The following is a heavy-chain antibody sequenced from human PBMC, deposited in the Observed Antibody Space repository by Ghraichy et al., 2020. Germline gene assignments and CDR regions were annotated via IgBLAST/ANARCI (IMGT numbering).Heavy chain of an antibody. V-gene: IGHV4-31*03. CDR1: GGSISSGGYY. CDR3: ARGERDYVWGSYRPLNWFDP. D-gene: IGHD3-16*02. CDR2: IYYSGST. J-gene: IGHJ5*02. Sequence: SETLSLTCTVSGGSISSGGYYWSWIRQHPGKGLEWIGYIYYSGSTYYNPSLKSRVTISVDTSKNQFSLKLSSVTAADTAVYYCARGERDYVWGSYRPLNWFDPWGQGTLVTVSS.